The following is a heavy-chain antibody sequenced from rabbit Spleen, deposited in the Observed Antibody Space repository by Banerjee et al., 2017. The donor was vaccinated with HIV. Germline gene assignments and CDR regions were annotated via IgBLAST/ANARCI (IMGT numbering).Heavy chain of an antibody. CDR3: ARVGGVGVYGYATL. D-gene: IGHD6-1*01. CDR1: GFVFSRYY. V-gene: IGHV1S7*01. Sequence: LQESGGGLVQPGGSLKLFSKASGFVFSRYYFFWFRHAPGKGLEWIGLTEPIFGTTYYASWVNGRFTISSHNAQNTLYLQLKSLTAADTATYFCARVGGVGVYGYATLWGPGTLVTVS. J-gene: IGHJ4*01. CDR2: TEPIFGTT.